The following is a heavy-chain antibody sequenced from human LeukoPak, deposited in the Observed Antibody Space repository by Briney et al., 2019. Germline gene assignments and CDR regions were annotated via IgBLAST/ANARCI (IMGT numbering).Heavy chain of an antibody. CDR3: ARVCSSASCYNNY. CDR2: ISAYNGNT. J-gene: IGHJ4*02. Sequence: GASVKVSCKASGYTFTNYGISWVRQAPGQVLDWMGWISAYNGNTSYAQKFQGRVTMTTDTSTSTGYMELRSLRSDDTAVYYCARVCSSASCYNNYWGQGTLVTVSS. CDR1: GYTFTNYG. D-gene: IGHD2-2*02. V-gene: IGHV1-18*01.